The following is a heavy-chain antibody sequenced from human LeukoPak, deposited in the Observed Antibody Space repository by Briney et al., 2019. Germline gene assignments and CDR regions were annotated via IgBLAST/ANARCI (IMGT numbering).Heavy chain of an antibody. CDR2: IWYDGGYK. V-gene: IGHV3-33*01. CDR1: GFTFSSYD. CDR3: ARGGYALVVDY. J-gene: IGHJ4*02. D-gene: IGHD5-12*01. Sequence: GGSLRLSCAASGFTFSSYDMHWVRQAPGKGLEWVAVIWYDGGYKYYADSVKGRFTISRDNSKNTLFLQMNSLRAADTAVYYCARGGYALVVDYWGQGTLVTVSS.